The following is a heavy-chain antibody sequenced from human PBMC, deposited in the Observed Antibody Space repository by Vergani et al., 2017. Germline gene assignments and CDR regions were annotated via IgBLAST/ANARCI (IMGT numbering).Heavy chain of an antibody. V-gene: IGHV4-61*02. CDR2: NYTSGCT. CDR1: GGSISSGSYY. Sequence: QVQLQESGPGLVKPSQTLSLTCTVSGGSISSGSYYWSWIRQPAGKGLEWIGRNYTSGCTNYNPSLKSRVTISVDTSKNQFSLKLSSVTAADTAVYYWAREVKYYXGSGSYYNVIYFDYWGQGTLVTVSS. CDR3: AREVKYYXGSGSYYNVIYFDY. D-gene: IGHD3-10*01. J-gene: IGHJ4*02.